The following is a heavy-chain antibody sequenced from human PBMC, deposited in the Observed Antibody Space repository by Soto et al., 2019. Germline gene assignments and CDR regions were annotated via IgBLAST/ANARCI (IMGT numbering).Heavy chain of an antibody. V-gene: IGHV5-10-1*01. CDR2: IDPSDSYT. J-gene: IGHJ6*02. CDR1: GYSFTSYW. CDR3: ARLAMATRRGYYGMDV. D-gene: IGHD5-12*01. Sequence: EVQLVQAGAEVKKPGESLRISCKGSGYSFTSYWISWLRQMPGKGLEWMGRIDPSDSYTDYCPSFQGHVTISADKSISTAYLQWSSLKASDTAMYYCARLAMATRRGYYGMDVWGQGTTVTVSS.